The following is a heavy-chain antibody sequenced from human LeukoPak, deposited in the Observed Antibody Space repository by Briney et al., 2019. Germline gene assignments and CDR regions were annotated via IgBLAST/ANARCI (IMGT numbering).Heavy chain of an antibody. CDR3: ARDLKYYYDSSGYHDY. J-gene: IGHJ4*02. CDR2: ISPNSGGT. D-gene: IGHD3-22*01. CDR1: GYTFTDYY. Sequence: ASVKVSCKASGYTFTDYYMHWVRQAPGQGLEWMGWISPNSGGTNYAQKFQGRVTMTRDTSISTAYMELSRLRSDDTAVYYCARDLKYYYDSSGYHDYWGQGTLVTVSS. V-gene: IGHV1-2*02.